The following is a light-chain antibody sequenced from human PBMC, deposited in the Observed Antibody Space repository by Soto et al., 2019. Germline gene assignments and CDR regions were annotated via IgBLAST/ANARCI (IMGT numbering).Light chain of an antibody. CDR2: DVS. Sequence: QSALTQPASVSGSPGQSITISCTGTSSDVGGYNYVSWYQHHPGKAPKLMIYDVSNRPSGVSNRFSGSKSGNTASLTISGLQAEDEADYYCSSYTSSSTLVFGTGTKATVL. J-gene: IGLJ1*01. CDR3: SSYTSSSTLV. CDR1: SSDVGGYNY. V-gene: IGLV2-14*03.